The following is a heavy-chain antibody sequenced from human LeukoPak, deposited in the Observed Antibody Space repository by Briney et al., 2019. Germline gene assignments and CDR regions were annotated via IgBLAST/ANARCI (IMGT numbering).Heavy chain of an antibody. CDR2: INSDGSSI. D-gene: IGHD2/OR15-2a*01. V-gene: IGHV3-74*01. CDR3: VSFYETY. Sequence: TGGSLRLSCAASGFTFSSHWMHWVRQAPGKGLVWVSRINSDGSSISYADSVKGRFTISKDNAKNTVYLQMNSLRAEDTAVYYCVSFYETYWGRGTLVTVSS. J-gene: IGHJ4*02. CDR1: GFTFSSHW.